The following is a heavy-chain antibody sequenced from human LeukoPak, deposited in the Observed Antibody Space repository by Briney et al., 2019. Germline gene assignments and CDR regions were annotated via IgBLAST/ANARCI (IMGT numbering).Heavy chain of an antibody. V-gene: IGHV4-4*02. CDR1: GGSISSSNW. CDR3: ARDRAAGDVVLDY. Sequence: SETLSLTCAVSGGSISSSNWWSWVRQPPGKGLEWIGEIYHSGSTNYNPSLKSRVTISVDKSKNQFSLKLSSVTAADTAVYYCARDRAAGDVVLDYWGQGVLVTVSS. CDR2: IYHSGST. D-gene: IGHD6-13*01. J-gene: IGHJ4*02.